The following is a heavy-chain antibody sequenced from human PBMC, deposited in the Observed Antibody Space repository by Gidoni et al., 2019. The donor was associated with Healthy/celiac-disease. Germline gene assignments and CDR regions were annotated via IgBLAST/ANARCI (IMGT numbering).Heavy chain of an antibody. CDR3: ARGLGYDFWSGPNWFDP. Sequence: QVQLVQSGAEVKKPGASVKVSCKASGYTFTSYYMHWVRQAPGQGLEWMGIINPSGGSTSYAQKCQGRVTMTRDTSTSTVYMELSSLRSEDTAVYYCARGLGYDFWSGPNWFDPWGQGTLVTVSS. CDR2: INPSGGST. V-gene: IGHV1-46*01. J-gene: IGHJ5*02. CDR1: GYTFTSYY. D-gene: IGHD3-3*01.